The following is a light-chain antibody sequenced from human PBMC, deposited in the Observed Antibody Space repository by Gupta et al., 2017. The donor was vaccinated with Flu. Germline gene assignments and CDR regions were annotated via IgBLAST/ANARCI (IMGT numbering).Light chain of an antibody. V-gene: IGLV2-11*02. CDR3: YSHEGRVTVV. CDR2: DVT. CDR1: SNDVGGSNR. Sequence: SAPTQPRSVSVSPGQSVTISCTGTSNDVGGSNRVSWYEQRPGTAPKLILYDVTERPSGVPERFSGSKSGSTASLTISGLQADDEADYYCYSHEGRVTVVFGTGTTVTVL. J-gene: IGLJ1*01.